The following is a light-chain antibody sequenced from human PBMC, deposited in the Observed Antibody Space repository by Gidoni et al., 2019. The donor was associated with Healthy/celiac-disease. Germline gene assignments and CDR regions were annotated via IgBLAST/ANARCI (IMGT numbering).Light chain of an antibody. CDR1: QRLLHRNGYND. CDR3: MQALQTRT. V-gene: IGKV2-28*01. CDR2: LGS. J-gene: IGKJ5*01. Sequence: DIVMPQSPLSLPVTPGAPASISCRSSQRLLHRNGYNDLDWYLQKPGQSPQHLIYLGSNRASGVPDRFSGSGSGTDFTLKISRVEAEDVGVYYCMQALQTRTFGQGTRLEIK.